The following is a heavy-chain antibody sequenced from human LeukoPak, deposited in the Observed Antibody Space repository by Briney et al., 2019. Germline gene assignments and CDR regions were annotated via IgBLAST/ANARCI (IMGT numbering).Heavy chain of an antibody. D-gene: IGHD3-3*01. CDR3: ARSARLMKGVVEVTALDD. V-gene: IGHV3-48*03. CDR2: LSSSGSAF. CDR1: GGSFSGYY. Sequence: LSLTCAVYGGSFSGYYWNWVRQAPGKGLEWIAYLSSSGSAFSYADSVKGRFTIARDNAKNSVYLEMNSLRADDTAVYYCARSARLMKGVVEVTALDDWGQGTLVTVSS. J-gene: IGHJ4*02.